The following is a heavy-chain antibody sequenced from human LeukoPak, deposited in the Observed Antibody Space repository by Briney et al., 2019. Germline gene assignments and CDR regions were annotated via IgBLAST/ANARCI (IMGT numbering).Heavy chain of an antibody. V-gene: IGHV3-23*01. CDR3: AKSSYYDSSGYYREYYFDY. CDR2: VSGGGVST. D-gene: IGHD3-22*01. CDR1: GFIFSSYA. Sequence: GGSLRLSCAASGFIFSSYAMSLVRQAPGEGLEWVSSVSGGGVSTYYADCVKGRFTISRDNSKSTLFLQMNSLRAEDTAVYYCAKSSYYDSSGYYREYYFDYWGQGTLVTVSS. J-gene: IGHJ4*02.